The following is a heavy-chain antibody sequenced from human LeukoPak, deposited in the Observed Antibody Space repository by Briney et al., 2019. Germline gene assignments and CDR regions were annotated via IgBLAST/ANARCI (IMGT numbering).Heavy chain of an antibody. J-gene: IGHJ4*02. CDR2: IYYRGST. V-gene: IGHV4-59*01. CDR3: ARGGDYGDLRYFDY. Sequence: SETLSLTCTVSGGSINNYYWSWIRQPPGKGQEWSGDIYYRGSTNYNPSLKSRVTFSVDTSKNQFSLKLNSVTAADTAVYYCARGGDYGDLRYFDYWGQGTLVTVSS. CDR1: GGSINNYY. D-gene: IGHD4-17*01.